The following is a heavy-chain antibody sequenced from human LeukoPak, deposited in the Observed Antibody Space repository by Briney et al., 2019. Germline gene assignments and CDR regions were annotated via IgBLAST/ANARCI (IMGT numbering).Heavy chain of an antibody. CDR2: IYYSGST. CDR1: GGSISSSSYY. V-gene: IGHV4-39*01. J-gene: IGHJ4*02. D-gene: IGHD2-2*01. Sequence: KPSETLSLTCTVSGGSISSSSYYWGWIRQPPGKGLEWIGSIYYSGSTYYNPSLKSRVTISVDTSKNQFSLKLSSVTAADTAVYYCARVVVVPAATIWGFDYWGQGTLVTVSS. CDR3: ARVVVVPAATIWGFDY.